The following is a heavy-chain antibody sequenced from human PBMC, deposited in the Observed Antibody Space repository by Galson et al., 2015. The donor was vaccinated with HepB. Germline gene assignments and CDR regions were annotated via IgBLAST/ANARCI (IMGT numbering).Heavy chain of an antibody. CDR1: GFTVSSNY. CDR3: ARVPWGEQGYFDY. D-gene: IGHD1/OR15-1a*01. CDR2: IYSGGST. J-gene: IGHJ4*02. Sequence: SLRLSCAASGFTVSSNYMSWVRQAPGKGLEWVSVIYSGGSTYYADSVKGRFTISRDNSKITLYLQMNSLRAEDTAVYYCARVPWGEQGYFDYWGQGTLVTVSS. V-gene: IGHV3-66*01.